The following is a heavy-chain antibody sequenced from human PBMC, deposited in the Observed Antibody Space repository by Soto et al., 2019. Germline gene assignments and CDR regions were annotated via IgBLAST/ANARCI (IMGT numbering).Heavy chain of an antibody. CDR2: IIPILGIA. D-gene: IGHD2-8*01. CDR3: ASRRYCTNGVCYSLDY. V-gene: IGHV1-69*02. J-gene: IGHJ4*02. Sequence: QVQLVQSGAEVKKPGSSVKVSCKASGGTFSSYTISWVRQAPGQGLEWMGRIIPILGIANYAQKFQGRVTIPADKSTSTAYMGLSSLRSEDTAVYYCASRRYCTNGVCYSLDYWGQGTLVTVSS. CDR1: GGTFSSYT.